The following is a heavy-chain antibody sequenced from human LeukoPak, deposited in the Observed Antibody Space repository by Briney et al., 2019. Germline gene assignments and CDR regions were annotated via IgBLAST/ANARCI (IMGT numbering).Heavy chain of an antibody. CDR3: ARGMGVLVPAATWFDP. D-gene: IGHD2-2*01. V-gene: IGHV1-2*02. Sequence: ASVKVSCKASGYTFTSYGISWVRQAPGQGLEWMGWINPNRGGTNYAQKFQGRVTMNRDTSISTAYMDLSRLRSDDTDVYYCARGMGVLVPAATWFDPWGQGTLVTVSS. CDR2: INPNRGGT. J-gene: IGHJ5*02. CDR1: GYTFTSYG.